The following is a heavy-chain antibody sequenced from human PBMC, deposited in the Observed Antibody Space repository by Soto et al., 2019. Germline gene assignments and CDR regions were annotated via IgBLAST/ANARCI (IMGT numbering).Heavy chain of an antibody. D-gene: IGHD6-13*01. Sequence: PSETLSLTCTVSGGSISSGGYYWSWIRQHPGKGLEWIGYIYYSGSTYYNPSLKSRVTISADTSKNQFSLKLSSVTAADTAVYYCARDQQHSSSWTYGMDVWGQGTTVTVSS. J-gene: IGHJ6*02. V-gene: IGHV4-31*03. CDR1: GGSISSGGYY. CDR3: ARDQQHSSSWTYGMDV. CDR2: IYYSGST.